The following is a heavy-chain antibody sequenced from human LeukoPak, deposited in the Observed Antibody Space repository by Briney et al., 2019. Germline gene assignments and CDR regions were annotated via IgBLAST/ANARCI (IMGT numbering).Heavy chain of an antibody. V-gene: IGHV3-53*01. CDR2: IYSGGST. D-gene: IGHD3-16*01. Sequence: GGSLRLSCAASGFTVSSNYMSWVRQAPGKGLEWVSVIYSGGSTYYADSVKGRFTISRDNSKNTLYLQMNSLSAEDTAVYYCASPGRYDRGRGAFDYWGQGTLVTVSS. J-gene: IGHJ4*02. CDR1: GFTVSSNY. CDR3: ASPGRYDRGRGAFDY.